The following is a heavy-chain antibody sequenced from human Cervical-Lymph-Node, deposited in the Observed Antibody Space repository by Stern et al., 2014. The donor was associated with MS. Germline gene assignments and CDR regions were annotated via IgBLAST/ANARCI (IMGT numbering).Heavy chain of an antibody. J-gene: IGHJ4*02. CDR2: ISHDGTKR. CDR1: GFTFGTYA. D-gene: IGHD6-19*01. V-gene: IGHV3-30-3*01. Sequence: MQLVESGGGVVQPGRSLRLSCAASGFTFGTYAMHWVRQAPGKGLEWVTFISHDGTKRSYADSVQARFTISRDNSNSTLFLHMSSLRAEDTAVYFCARGGRGSGLEYWGQGALVTVSS. CDR3: ARGGRGSGLEY.